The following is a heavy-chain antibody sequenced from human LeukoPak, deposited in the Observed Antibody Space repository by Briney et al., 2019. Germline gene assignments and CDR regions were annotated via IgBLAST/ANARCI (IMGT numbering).Heavy chain of an antibody. CDR3: ASLSDSSGYFSSGFDY. CDR2: INPSGGST. D-gene: IGHD3-22*01. V-gene: IGHV1-46*01. CDR1: GYTFTSYY. J-gene: IGHJ4*02. Sequence: ASVKVSCKASGYTFTSYYMHWVRQAPGQGLEWMGIINPSGGSTSYAQKFQGRVTITTDESTSTAYMELSSLRSEDTAVYYCASLSDSSGYFSSGFDYWGQGTLVTVSS.